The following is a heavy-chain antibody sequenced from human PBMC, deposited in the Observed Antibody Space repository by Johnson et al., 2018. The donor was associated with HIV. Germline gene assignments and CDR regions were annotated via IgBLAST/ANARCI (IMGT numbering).Heavy chain of an antibody. CDR1: GFTFSDHY. J-gene: IGHJ3*02. V-gene: IGHV3-72*01. CDR2: TRNKPNSYTT. Sequence: VQLVESGGGLVQPGGSLRLSCAASGFTFSDHYMDWVRQAPGKGLEWVGRTRNKPNSYTTEYAASVKGRFTISRDASKNSLYLQMNSLKTADTAVYYCASERAGNAFDIWGQGKMVTVSA. CDR3: ASERAGNAFDI.